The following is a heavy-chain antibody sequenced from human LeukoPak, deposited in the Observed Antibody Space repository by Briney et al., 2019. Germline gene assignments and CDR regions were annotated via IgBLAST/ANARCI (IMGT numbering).Heavy chain of an antibody. CDR1: GGSISSYY. V-gene: IGHV4-4*07. J-gene: IGHJ4*02. CDR2: IHISGST. Sequence: SETLSLTCTVSGGSISSYYWSWIRQPAGKGLEWIGRIHISGSTNYNPSLKSRVTMSADTSKNQFSLKLSSVTAADTAVYYCARDSGGVATIWVYYFDYWGQGTLVTVSS. D-gene: IGHD5-12*01. CDR3: ARDSGGVATIWVYYFDY.